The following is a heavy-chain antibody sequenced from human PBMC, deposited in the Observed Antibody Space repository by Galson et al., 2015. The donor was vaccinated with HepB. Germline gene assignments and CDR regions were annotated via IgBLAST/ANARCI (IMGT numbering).Heavy chain of an antibody. V-gene: IGHV4-31*03. J-gene: IGHJ4*02. Sequence: TLSLTCSVSGGSISSAGFYWNWIRHHPGKGLEWMGYIYADGSTYYNPSLNSRLSISADTSKNQFSLKLSSATSADTAVYYCVGYGDLPWYWGQGTLVTVSS. CDR2: IYADGST. CDR1: GGSISSAGFY. D-gene: IGHD4-17*01. CDR3: VGYGDLPWY.